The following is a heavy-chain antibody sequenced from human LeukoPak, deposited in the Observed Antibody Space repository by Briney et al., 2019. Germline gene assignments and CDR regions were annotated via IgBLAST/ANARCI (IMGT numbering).Heavy chain of an antibody. V-gene: IGHV4-59*01. D-gene: IGHD3-10*01. J-gene: IGHJ6*03. CDR2: IHYSGST. Sequence: SETLSLTCTVSGGSISSYYWSWIRQPPGKGLEWIGYIHYSGSTNYNPSLKSRVTISGDTSKNQFSLKLSSVTAADTAVYYCARGWFGEFYYYYYMDVWGKGTTVTISS. CDR3: ARGWFGEFYYYYYMDV. CDR1: GGSISSYY.